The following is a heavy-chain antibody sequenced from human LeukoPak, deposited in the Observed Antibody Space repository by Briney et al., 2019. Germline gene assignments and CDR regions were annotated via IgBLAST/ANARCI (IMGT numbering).Heavy chain of an antibody. Sequence: GGSLRLSCAASGFTFDDYAMHWVRQAPGKGLEWVSGISWNSGSIGYADSVKGRFTISRDNAKNSLYLQMNSLRADDTAVYYCARFAAGGSYYYYMDVWGKGTTVTVSS. CDR2: ISWNSGSI. V-gene: IGHV3-9*01. CDR3: ARFAAGGSYYYYMDV. CDR1: GFTFDDYA. D-gene: IGHD3-10*01. J-gene: IGHJ6*03.